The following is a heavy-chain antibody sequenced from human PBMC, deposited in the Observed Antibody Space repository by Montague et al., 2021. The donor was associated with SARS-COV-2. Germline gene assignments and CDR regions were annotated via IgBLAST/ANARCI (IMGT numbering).Heavy chain of an antibody. CDR1: GFSLSTSGMC. CDR3: ARSYGTTVVTRAFDY. CDR2: IDWDDDQ. J-gene: IGHJ4*02. V-gene: IGHV2-70*01. Sequence: VKPTQALTLTCTFSGFSLSTSGMCVSWIRQPPGKALEWLTLIDWDDDQYYSTSLQTRLTISKDTSKNQVVLTMTNMDPVDTATYYCARSYGTTVVTRAFDYWGQGTLVTVSS. D-gene: IGHD4-23*01.